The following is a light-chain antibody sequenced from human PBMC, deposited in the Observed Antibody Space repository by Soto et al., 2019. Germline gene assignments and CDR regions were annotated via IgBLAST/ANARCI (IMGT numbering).Light chain of an antibody. CDR1: STNIGRNT. V-gene: IGLV1-44*01. Sequence: ALTQPPSASGTPGQRVIISCSGGSTNIGRNTVNWYQHLPGTAPRLLIYTNDQRPSGVPDRFSGSKSGTSASLAISGLQSEDEADYYCAAWDDTSSFVFGTGTKVTVL. J-gene: IGLJ1*01. CDR3: AAWDDTSSFV. CDR2: TND.